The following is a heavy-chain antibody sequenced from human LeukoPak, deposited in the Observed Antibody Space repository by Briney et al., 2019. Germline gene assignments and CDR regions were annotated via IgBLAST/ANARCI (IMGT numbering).Heavy chain of an antibody. V-gene: IGHV1-69*02. CDR2: IIPILGIA. D-gene: IGHD6-6*01. CDR1: GGTFSSYT. J-gene: IGHJ4*02. Sequence: ASVKVSCKASGGTFSSYTISLVRQAPGQGLEWMGRIIPILGIANYAQKFQVRGTITANKSTSTAYMELSSLRSEDTAVYYCARVPSSSSNKYWGQGTLVTVSS. CDR3: ARVPSSSSNKY.